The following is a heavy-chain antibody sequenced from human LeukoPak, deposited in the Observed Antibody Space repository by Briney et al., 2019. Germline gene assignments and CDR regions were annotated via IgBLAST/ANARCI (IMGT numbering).Heavy chain of an antibody. J-gene: IGHJ4*02. CDR1: GFTVSRKY. CDR2: ISYDGSNK. CDR3: AKDRRPPWLPVDY. Sequence: GGSLRLSCVASGFTVSRKYMSWVRQAPGKGLEWVAVISYDGSNKYYADSVKGRFTISRDNSKNTLYLQMNSLRAEDTAVYYCAKDRRPPWLPVDYWGQGTLVTVSS. D-gene: IGHD5-12*01. V-gene: IGHV3-30*18.